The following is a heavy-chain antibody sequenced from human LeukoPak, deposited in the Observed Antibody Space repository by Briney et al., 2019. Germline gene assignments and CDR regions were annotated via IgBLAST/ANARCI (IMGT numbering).Heavy chain of an antibody. CDR2: ISSSSSYI. CDR1: GFTFSSYS. CDR3: ARDNDRGQYCSSTSCYRVLYGMDV. J-gene: IGHJ6*02. D-gene: IGHD2-2*02. Sequence: GGSLRLSCAASGFTFSSYSMNWVRQAPGRGLEWVSSISSSSSYIYYADSVKGRFTISRDNAQNLLYLQMNSLRAEDTAVYYCARDNDRGQYCSSTSCYRVLYGMDVWGQGTTVTVSS. V-gene: IGHV3-21*01.